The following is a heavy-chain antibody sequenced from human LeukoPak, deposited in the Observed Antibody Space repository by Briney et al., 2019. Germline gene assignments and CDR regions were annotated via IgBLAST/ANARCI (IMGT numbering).Heavy chain of an antibody. CDR3: ARGRYYDIFGY. Sequence: GGSLRLSCATSGFTFNTAWMAWVRQAPGKGLEWVGRIKSETDGGTTYYAAPVKGRFTISRDASKNTLYLQMNSLRAEDTAVYYCARGRYYDIFGYWGQGTLVTVSS. V-gene: IGHV3-15*01. D-gene: IGHD3-9*01. CDR2: IKSETDGGTT. J-gene: IGHJ4*02. CDR1: GFTFNTAW.